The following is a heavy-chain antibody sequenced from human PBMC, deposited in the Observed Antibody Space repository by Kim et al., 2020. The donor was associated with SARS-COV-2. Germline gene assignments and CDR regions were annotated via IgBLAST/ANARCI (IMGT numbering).Heavy chain of an antibody. D-gene: IGHD5-18*01. V-gene: IGHV3-30*01. Sequence: RGRVTISRDNSKNTLYLGMNSQRAEDTAVYYCARTKRGYSYGLVDAFDIWGQGTMVTVSS. CDR3: ARTKRGYSYGLVDAFDI. J-gene: IGHJ3*02.